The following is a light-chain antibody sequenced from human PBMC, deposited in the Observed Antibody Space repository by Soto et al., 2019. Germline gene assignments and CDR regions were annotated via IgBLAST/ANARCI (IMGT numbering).Light chain of an antibody. CDR1: QSVRTT. J-gene: IGKJ1*01. V-gene: IGKV3-15*01. CDR3: QQYTDWPPT. Sequence: EIVMRQSPATLSVSPGQRATLSCRASQSVRTTVAWYHQRPGQAPRLLIFGVSTRASGVPDRFSGDGSGTDFTLTVTSLHSEDFGIYYCQQYTDWPPTFGQGTKVDIK. CDR2: GVS.